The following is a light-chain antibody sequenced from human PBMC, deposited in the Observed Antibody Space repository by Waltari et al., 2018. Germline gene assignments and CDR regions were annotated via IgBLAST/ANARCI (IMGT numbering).Light chain of an antibody. CDR2: DAS. CDR1: QDISNY. CDR3: QQYDNRPYT. Sequence: DIQMTQSPSSLSASVGDRVTITCQASQDISNYLNWYQQKPGKAPKLLIYDASNLETGVPSRFSASGSGTDFTFTISSLQPEDIATYYCQQYDNRPYTFCQVTKLEIK. V-gene: IGKV1-33*01. J-gene: IGKJ2*01.